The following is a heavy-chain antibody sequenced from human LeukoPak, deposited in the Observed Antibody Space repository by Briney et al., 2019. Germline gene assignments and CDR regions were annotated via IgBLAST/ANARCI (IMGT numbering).Heavy chain of an antibody. D-gene: IGHD1-26*01. CDR1: GVSISGGDY. Sequence: SETLSLTCIVSGVSISGGDYWSWIRQHPGKGLEWIGYIFYRGNTYYSPSLKSRVSMSIDTSKNQLSLMLSSVTAADTAVYYCARVIEYSGRFDPWGQGTLVTVFS. CDR2: IFYRGNT. CDR3: ARVIEYSGRFDP. J-gene: IGHJ5*02. V-gene: IGHV4-31*03.